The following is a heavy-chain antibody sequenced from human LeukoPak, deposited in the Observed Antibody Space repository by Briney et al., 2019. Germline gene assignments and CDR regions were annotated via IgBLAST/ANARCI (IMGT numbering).Heavy chain of an antibody. J-gene: IGHJ5*02. Sequence: PSETLSLTCTVSGGSISSSSYYWGWIRQPPGKGLEWIGSNYYSGSTYYDPSLKSRVTISVDTSKNQFSLKLSSVTAADTAVYYCARVSADSSGYLNWFDPWGQGTLVTVSS. CDR2: NYYSGST. CDR3: ARVSADSSGYLNWFDP. D-gene: IGHD3-22*01. CDR1: GGSISSSSYY. V-gene: IGHV4-39*07.